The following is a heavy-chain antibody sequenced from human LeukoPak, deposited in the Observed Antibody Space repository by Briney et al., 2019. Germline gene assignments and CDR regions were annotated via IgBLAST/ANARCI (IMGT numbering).Heavy chain of an antibody. CDR3: ARVIGYYSGGSCDNFDY. V-gene: IGHV1-2*06. D-gene: IGHD2-15*01. Sequence: GASVKVSCKASGYTFTGYYMDWVRQAPGQGLEWMGRINPNSGGTNYAQNFQGRVTMTRDTSISTAYMELSRLRSDDTAVYYCARVIGYYSGGSCDNFDYWGQGTLVTVSS. CDR1: GYTFTGYY. CDR2: INPNSGGT. J-gene: IGHJ4*02.